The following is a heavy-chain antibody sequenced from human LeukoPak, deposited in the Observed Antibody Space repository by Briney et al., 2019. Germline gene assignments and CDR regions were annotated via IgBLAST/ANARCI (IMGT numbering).Heavy chain of an antibody. CDR1: GDSVSSASYY. J-gene: IGHJ4*02. D-gene: IGHD2-2*01. CDR2: IYYSGST. V-gene: IGHV4-61*01. CDR3: ARRYCSSTNCYDFDY. Sequence: PSETLSLTCTVSGDSVSSASYYWSWIRQPPGKGLEWIGYIYYSGSTNSNSSLKSRVTISVDTSKNQFSLKLSSVTAADTAVYYCARRYCSSTNCYDFDYWGQGTLVTVSS.